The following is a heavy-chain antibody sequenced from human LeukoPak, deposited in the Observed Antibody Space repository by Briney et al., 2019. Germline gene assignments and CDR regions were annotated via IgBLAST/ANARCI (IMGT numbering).Heavy chain of an antibody. Sequence: GGSLRLSCATSGFTFRSYAMSWVRQAPGKGLEWVSAVSGSGADTYYADSVRGRFTISRDNSKNTLYLQMSNLRAEDTALYYCAKPGYCASTSCSTFDYWGQGALATVSS. CDR2: VSGSGADT. J-gene: IGHJ4*02. CDR3: AKPGYCASTSCSTFDY. V-gene: IGHV3-23*01. CDR1: GFTFRSYA. D-gene: IGHD2-2*02.